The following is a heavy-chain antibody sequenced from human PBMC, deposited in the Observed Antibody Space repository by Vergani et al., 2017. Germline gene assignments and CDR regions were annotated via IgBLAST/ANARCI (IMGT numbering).Heavy chain of an antibody. V-gene: IGHV1-2*02. D-gene: IGHD6-13*01. Sequence: QVQLVQSGAEVKKPGSSVKVSCKASGGTFSSYAISWVRQAPGQGLEWMGGIIPNSGGTNYAQKFQGRVTMTRDTSISTAYMELSRLRSDDTAVYYCASGIAATDAFDIWGQGTMVTVSS. CDR3: ASGIAATDAFDI. J-gene: IGHJ3*02. CDR2: IIPNSGGT. CDR1: GGTFSSYA.